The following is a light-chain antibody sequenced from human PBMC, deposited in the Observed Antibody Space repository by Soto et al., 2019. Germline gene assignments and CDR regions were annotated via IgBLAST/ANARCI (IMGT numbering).Light chain of an antibody. Sequence: DIRMTQSPPAISASVGYRFTITCRASQSISSWLAWYQQKPGKAPKLLIFDAASLQSGVPSRFSGSGSGTDLTLTISSMKTEDFETYYCQQSYSNPRTFGQGTKVDIK. CDR2: DAA. V-gene: IGKV1-39*01. CDR1: QSISSW. J-gene: IGKJ1*01. CDR3: QQSYSNPRT.